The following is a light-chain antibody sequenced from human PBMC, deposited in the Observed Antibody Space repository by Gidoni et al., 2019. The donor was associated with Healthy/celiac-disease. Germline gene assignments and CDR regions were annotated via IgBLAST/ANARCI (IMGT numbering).Light chain of an antibody. CDR2: AAS. Sequence: DIQMTQSPSSLSASVGDRVTITCRASQRISSYLTWYQQKPGEEPTLLIYAASRLQSGVPSRFSGGRSATEYTLTISSLQPEDDATYYCQQSYSTPPLTFGGGTKVEIK. V-gene: IGKV1-39*01. J-gene: IGKJ4*02. CDR1: QRISSY. CDR3: QQSYSTPPLT.